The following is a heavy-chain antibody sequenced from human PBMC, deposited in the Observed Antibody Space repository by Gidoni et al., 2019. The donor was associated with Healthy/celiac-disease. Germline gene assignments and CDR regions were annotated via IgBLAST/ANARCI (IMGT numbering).Heavy chain of an antibody. CDR3: TTPDGYSSSWYSYYYYYMDV. J-gene: IGHJ6*03. D-gene: IGHD6-13*01. V-gene: IGHV3-15*01. Sequence: EVQLVESGGGLVKPGGSLRLSCAASGFTFSNAWMSWVRQAPGKGLEWVGRIKSKTDGGTTDYAAPVKGRFTISRDDSKNTLYLQMNSLKTEDTAVYYCTTPDGYSSSWYSYYYYYMDVWGKGTTVTVSS. CDR1: GFTFSNAW. CDR2: IKSKTDGGTT.